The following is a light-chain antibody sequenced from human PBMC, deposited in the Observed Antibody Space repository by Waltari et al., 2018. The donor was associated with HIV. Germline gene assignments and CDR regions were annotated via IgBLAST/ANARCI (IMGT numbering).Light chain of an antibody. Sequence: QSVLTQPPSASGAPGERFTISCTGSSPTIKNDTVYWHQQFPGAAHKLLIYKDTQRPSGVPDRFTGSKSGTSASLAIGGLRSDDEADYYCVGWDSRLRGYVFGAGTQVTVL. J-gene: IGLJ1*01. CDR1: SPTIKNDT. CDR2: KDT. V-gene: IGLV1-47*01. CDR3: VGWDSRLRGYV.